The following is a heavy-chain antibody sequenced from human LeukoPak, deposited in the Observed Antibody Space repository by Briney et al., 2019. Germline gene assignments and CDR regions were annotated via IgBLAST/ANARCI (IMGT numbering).Heavy chain of an antibody. Sequence: SETLSLTCTVSGYSISSGYYWGWIRQPPGKGLEWIGSIYHSGSTYYNPSLKSRVTISVDTSKNQFSLKLSSVTAADTAVYYCARGRLAARRGIDYWGQGTLVTVSS. CDR3: ARGRLAARRGIDY. V-gene: IGHV4-38-2*02. D-gene: IGHD6-6*01. CDR1: GYSISSGYY. CDR2: IYHSGST. J-gene: IGHJ4*02.